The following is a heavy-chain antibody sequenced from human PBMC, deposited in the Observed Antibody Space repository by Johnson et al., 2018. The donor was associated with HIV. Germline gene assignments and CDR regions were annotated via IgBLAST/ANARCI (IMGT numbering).Heavy chain of an antibody. CDR1: GFTFRSYG. CDR3: AKDPGSTRIAHAFDI. CDR2: IWYDGSNK. D-gene: IGHD3-22*01. J-gene: IGHJ3*02. V-gene: IGHV3-33*06. Sequence: QMLLVESGGGVVHPGRSLRLSCAASGFTFRSYGMHWVRQAPGKGLEWVAVIWYDGSNKYYADSVKGRFTISRDNSKNTLYLQMNSLRAEDTAVYYCAKDPGSTRIAHAFDIWGQGTMVTVSS.